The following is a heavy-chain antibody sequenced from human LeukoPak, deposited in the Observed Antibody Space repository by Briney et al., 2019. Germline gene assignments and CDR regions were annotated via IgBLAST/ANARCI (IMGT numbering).Heavy chain of an antibody. D-gene: IGHD3-3*01. CDR2: IGGSGGST. CDR1: GFTFSSYA. Sequence: QTGGSLGLSCAASGFTFSSYAMSWVRQAPGKGLEWVSTIGGSGGSTYYADSVKGRFTISRDNSKNTLYVQMNSLRAEDTAVYYCAKDRGDFWSAFDYWGQGSLVTVSS. CDR3: AKDRGDFWSAFDY. J-gene: IGHJ4*02. V-gene: IGHV3-23*01.